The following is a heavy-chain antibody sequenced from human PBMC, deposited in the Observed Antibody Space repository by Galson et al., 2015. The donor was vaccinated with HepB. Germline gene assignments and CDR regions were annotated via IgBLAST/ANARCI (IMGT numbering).Heavy chain of an antibody. CDR2: INHNGST. J-gene: IGHJ5*02. Sequence: ETLSLTCAVYGGSFSGYYWSWIRQPPGKGLEWIGEINHNGSTNYNPSLKSRVTISVDTSKNQFSLKLSSVTAADTAVYYCARGHRDIVVVPAAIGWFDPWGQGTLVTVSS. D-gene: IGHD2-2*01. V-gene: IGHV4-34*01. CDR3: ARGHRDIVVVPAAIGWFDP. CDR1: GGSFSGYY.